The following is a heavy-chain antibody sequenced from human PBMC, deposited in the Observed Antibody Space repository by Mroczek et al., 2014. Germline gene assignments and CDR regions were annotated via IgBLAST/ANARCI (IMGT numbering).Heavy chain of an antibody. Sequence: QVQLQESGPGLVKPSETLSLTCTVSGGSISSYYWSWIRQPPGKGLEWIGYIYYSGSTNYNPSLKSRVTISVDTSKNQFSLKLSSVTAADTAVYYCARDSSGSFYYFDYWGQGTLVTVSS. CDR2: IYYSGST. CDR1: GGSISSYY. D-gene: IGHD6-19*01. CDR3: ARDSSGSFYYFDY. J-gene: IGHJ4*02. V-gene: IGHV4-59*01.